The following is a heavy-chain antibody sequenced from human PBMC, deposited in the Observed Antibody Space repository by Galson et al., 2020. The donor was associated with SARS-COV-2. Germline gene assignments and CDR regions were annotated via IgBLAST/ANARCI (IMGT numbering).Heavy chain of an antibody. V-gene: IGHV3-30*04. CDR3: ARTASGSYRGYFDY. CDR2: ISFDGSNK. J-gene: IGHJ4*02. CDR1: GFTFSSYA. D-gene: IGHD3-10*01. Sequence: GESLKISCAASGFTFSSYALHWVRQAPGKGLEWVAVISFDGSNKYYADSVKGRFTISRDSSKNTLYLQMNSLRTEDTAVYYCARTASGSYRGYFDYGGQGTLVTVSS.